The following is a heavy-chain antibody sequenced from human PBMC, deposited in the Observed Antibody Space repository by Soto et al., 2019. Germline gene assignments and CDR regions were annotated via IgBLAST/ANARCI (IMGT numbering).Heavy chain of an antibody. V-gene: IGHV1-24*01. CDR2: FDPEDGET. Sequence: GSVKVSCKVSGYTLTEFSMHWVRQGPGKGVDWMGGFDPEDGETIYAQKFQGRVTMTEDTSTDTAYMELSSLRSEDTAVYYCATSYYYDSSGYYRLGRFDYWGQGTLVTVSS. CDR1: GYTLTEFS. J-gene: IGHJ4*02. CDR3: ATSYYYDSSGYYRLGRFDY. D-gene: IGHD3-22*01.